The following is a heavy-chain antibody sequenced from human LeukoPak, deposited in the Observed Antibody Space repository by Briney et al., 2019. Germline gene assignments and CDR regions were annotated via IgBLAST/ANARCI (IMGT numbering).Heavy chain of an antibody. V-gene: IGHV3-30-3*01. D-gene: IGHD4-11*01. CDR3: ARDLASNPPSAMDV. CDR1: GFTFSSYA. J-gene: IGHJ6*03. Sequence: PGGSLRLSCAASGFTFSSYAMHWVRQAPGKGLEWVAVISYDGSNKYYADSVKGRFTISRDNSKNTLYLQMNSLRAEDTAVYYCARDLASNPPSAMDVWGKGTTVTVSS. CDR2: ISYDGSNK.